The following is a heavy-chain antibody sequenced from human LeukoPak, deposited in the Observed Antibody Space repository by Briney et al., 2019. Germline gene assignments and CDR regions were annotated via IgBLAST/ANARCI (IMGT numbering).Heavy chain of an antibody. D-gene: IGHD4-17*01. CDR3: AKDLNYGELVDS. CDR1: GFTFSSYS. CDR2: ISSGSSYI. V-gene: IGHV3-21*04. Sequence: GGSLRLSCAASGFTFSSYSMNWVRQAPGKGLEWVSAISSGSSYIYYADSVKGRFTISRDNSRNTLYLQMNSLRTEDTAVYYCAKDLNYGELVDSWGKGTLVTVSS. J-gene: IGHJ4*02.